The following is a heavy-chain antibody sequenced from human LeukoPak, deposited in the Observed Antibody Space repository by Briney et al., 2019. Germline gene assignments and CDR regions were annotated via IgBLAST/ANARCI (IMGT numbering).Heavy chain of an antibody. Sequence: SETLSLTCTVSGGSISSGGYYWSWIRQPPGKGLEWIGYIYHSGSTYYNPSLKSRVTISVDRSKNQFSLKLSSVTAADTAVYYCARTLRFLEWFDQDSWGQGTLVTVSS. D-gene: IGHD3-3*01. J-gene: IGHJ4*02. CDR1: GGSISSGGYY. CDR2: IYHSGST. V-gene: IGHV4-30-2*01. CDR3: ARTLRFLEWFDQDS.